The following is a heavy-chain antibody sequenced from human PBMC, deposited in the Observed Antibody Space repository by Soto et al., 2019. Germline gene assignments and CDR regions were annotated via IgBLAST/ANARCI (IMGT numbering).Heavy chain of an antibody. CDR2: INAGNGNT. J-gene: IGHJ4*02. D-gene: IGHD2-15*01. CDR3: ARGIGPYYFDY. V-gene: IGHV1-3*05. CDR1: GYTFTSSA. Sequence: QVQLVQSGAEEKKPGASVKVSCKASGYTFTSSAMPWVRQAPGQRLEWMGRINAGNGNTKYSQKFQGRVTITRDTSASTAYMELSSRRSEDTSVYYCARGIGPYYFDYWGQGTLVTVSS.